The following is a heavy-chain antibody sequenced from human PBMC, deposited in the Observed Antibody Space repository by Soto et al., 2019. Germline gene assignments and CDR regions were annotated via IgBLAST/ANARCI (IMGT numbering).Heavy chain of an antibody. V-gene: IGHV3-21*01. CDR1: GFTFSTYT. CDR2: ISSRTNYI. Sequence: EVQLVESGGGLVKPGGSLRLSCAASGFTFSTYTMNWVRQAPGKGLEWVSSISSRTNYIYYAESLKGRFTISRDNAKNSLYLEMSSLRVEDTAVYYYARESMVRGVPIDYWGQGTLVTVSS. J-gene: IGHJ4*02. CDR3: ARESMVRGVPIDY. D-gene: IGHD3-10*01.